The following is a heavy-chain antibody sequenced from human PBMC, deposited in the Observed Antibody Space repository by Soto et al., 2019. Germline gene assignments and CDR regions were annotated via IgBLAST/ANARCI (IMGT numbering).Heavy chain of an antibody. D-gene: IGHD2-21*02. CDR2: ISGTGDST. V-gene: IGHV3-23*01. J-gene: IGHJ4*02. Sequence: GGSLRLSCAASGFTFSSYVMSWVRQAPGKGLEWVSTISGTGDSTYYADSVKGQFTISRDNSKNTLYLQMNTLRAEDTAVYYCAKGGDSAFDHWGQGTLVTVSS. CDR3: AKGGDSAFDH. CDR1: GFTFSSYV.